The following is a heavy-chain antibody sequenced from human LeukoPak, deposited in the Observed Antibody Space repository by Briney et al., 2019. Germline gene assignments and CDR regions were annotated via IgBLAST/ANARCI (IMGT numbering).Heavy chain of an antibody. Sequence: PSETLSLTCTVSGGSISSYYWSWIRQPPGKGLEWIGYIYYTGKTYYNPSLKSRVTISVDTSKNQFSLKLSSVTAADTAVYYCAGMPIVGATTFDYWGQGTLVTVSS. V-gene: IGHV4-59*04. CDR3: AGMPIVGATTFDY. CDR1: GGSISSYY. D-gene: IGHD1-26*01. CDR2: IYYTGKT. J-gene: IGHJ4*02.